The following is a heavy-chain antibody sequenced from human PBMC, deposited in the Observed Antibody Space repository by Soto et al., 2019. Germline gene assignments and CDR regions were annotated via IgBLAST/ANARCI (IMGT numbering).Heavy chain of an antibody. CDR3: ARASSHYASGTAFES. D-gene: IGHD3-10*01. V-gene: IGHV3-23*01. Sequence: EVQLLESGGGLVQPGGSLRLSCAASGFSFSNYAMNWVRQAPGMGLQWVSGISGGAASTTYADSVKGRFTISRDNSENTLFLQVSSLRVEDPAVYYCARASSHYASGTAFESWGQGTLITVSS. J-gene: IGHJ4*02. CDR2: ISGGAAST. CDR1: GFSFSNYA.